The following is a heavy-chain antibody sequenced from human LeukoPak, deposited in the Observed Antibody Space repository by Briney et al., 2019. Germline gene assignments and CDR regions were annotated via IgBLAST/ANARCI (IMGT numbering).Heavy chain of an antibody. J-gene: IGHJ6*03. D-gene: IGHD4-17*01. V-gene: IGHV3-7*01. Sequence: GGPLRLSCAASGFTFSSYWMSWVRQAPGKGLEWVANIKQDGSEKYYVDSVKGRFTISRDNAKNSLYLQMNSLRAEDTAVYYCARTVTTVNYYYYYYMDVWGKGTTVTVSS. CDR2: IKQDGSEK. CDR1: GFTFSSYW. CDR3: ARTVTTVNYYYYYYMDV.